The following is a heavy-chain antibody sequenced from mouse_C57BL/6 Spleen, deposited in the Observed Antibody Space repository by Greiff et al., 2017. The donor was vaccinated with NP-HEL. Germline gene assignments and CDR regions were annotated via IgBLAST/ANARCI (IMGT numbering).Heavy chain of an antibody. CDR2: INPYNGDT. J-gene: IGHJ3*01. CDR1: GYSFTGYF. V-gene: IGHV1-20*01. CDR3: ARETYYYGSSFAY. Sequence: EVQLQQSGPELVKPGDSVKISCKASGYSFTGYFMNWVMQSHGKSLEWIGRINPYNGDTFYNQKFKGKATLTVDKSSSTAHMELRSLTSEDSAVYYCARETYYYGSSFAYWGQGTLVTVSA. D-gene: IGHD1-1*01.